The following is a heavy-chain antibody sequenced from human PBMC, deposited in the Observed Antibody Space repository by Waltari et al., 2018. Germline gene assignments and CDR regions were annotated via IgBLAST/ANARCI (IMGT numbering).Heavy chain of an antibody. CDR3: ATTTAGVNDAFDI. J-gene: IGHJ3*02. D-gene: IGHD2-2*01. Sequence: QVQLVQSGAEVKKPGSSVKVSCKASGGTFSSYAISWVRQAPGQGLEWMGGRIPIFGTANHAQKFQGRVTITAEESTSTAYMGLSSLRSEDTAVYYCATTTAGVNDAFDIWGQGTMVTVSS. CDR2: RIPIFGTA. V-gene: IGHV1-69*01. CDR1: GGTFSSYA.